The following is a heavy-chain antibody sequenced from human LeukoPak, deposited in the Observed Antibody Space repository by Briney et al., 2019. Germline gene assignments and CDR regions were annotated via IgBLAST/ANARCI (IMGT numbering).Heavy chain of an antibody. J-gene: IGHJ3*02. CDR1: GDSMSDYF. D-gene: IGHD3-10*01. Sequence: PSETLSLTCTVSGDSMSDYFRTWIRHPPGKGLERVGCMYYIGSTNYNPSLKSRVTISVDTSKNQFSLKLTSVAAADTALYYCAREFKDYYGSGSYDFDIWGQGTMVTVSS. CDR2: MYYIGST. CDR3: AREFKDYYGSGSYDFDI. V-gene: IGHV4-59*01.